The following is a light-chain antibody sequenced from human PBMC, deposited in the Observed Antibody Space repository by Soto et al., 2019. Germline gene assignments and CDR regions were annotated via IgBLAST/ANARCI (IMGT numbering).Light chain of an antibody. CDR1: QTINKNY. CDR2: SAS. V-gene: IGKV3-20*01. Sequence: IVVTQSPGTTSLSPVSRATLSCRASQTINKNYFAWYQQKPGQAPRPLMYSASSRATGIPDRFSGSGSGTDFTLTISRLEPEDFAVYYCQYYGRSPLTFGGGTKVDIK. CDR3: QYYGRSPLT. J-gene: IGKJ4*01.